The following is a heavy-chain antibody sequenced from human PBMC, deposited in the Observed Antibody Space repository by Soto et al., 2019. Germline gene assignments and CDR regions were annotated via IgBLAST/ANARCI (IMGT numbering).Heavy chain of an antibody. D-gene: IGHD6-13*01. J-gene: IGHJ6*02. CDR2: ISSSGEFT. Sequence: PGESLKISCADSGFTFSNYAMNWVRQAPGRGLEWVSTISSSGEFTFYADSVKGRFTISRDNSQSTLFLLMNSLRAEDTALYYCAAGKGIATGMDVWGQGTTVTVSS. V-gene: IGHV3-23*01. CDR3: AAGKGIATGMDV. CDR1: GFTFSNYA.